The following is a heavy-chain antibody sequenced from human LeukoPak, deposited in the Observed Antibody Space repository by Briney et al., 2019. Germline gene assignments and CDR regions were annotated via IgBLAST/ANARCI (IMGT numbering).Heavy chain of an antibody. CDR1: GFTLSSYD. D-gene: IGHD6-19*01. Sequence: GGSLRLSCAASGFTLSSYDMHWVRQPKGKGLEWVSGIDIPGNTYYPDSVTGRCTMSRESAENSLYLQMNSLRVGDTAVYYCARAVAGTHWFDPWGQGTLVTVSS. J-gene: IGHJ5*02. V-gene: IGHV3-13*01. CDR2: IDIPGNT. CDR3: ARAVAGTHWFDP.